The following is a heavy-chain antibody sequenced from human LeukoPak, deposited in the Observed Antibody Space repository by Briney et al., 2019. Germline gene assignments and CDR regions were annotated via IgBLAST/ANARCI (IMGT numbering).Heavy chain of an antibody. Sequence: PGGSLRLSCAASGFTVSSNYMSWVRQAPGKGLEWVSVIYSGGSTYYSDSVKGRFTISRDNSKNTLYLQMNSLRAEDTAVYYCARDYGSGLLDYWGQGTLVTVSS. D-gene: IGHD3-10*01. CDR3: ARDYGSGLLDY. CDR2: IYSGGST. V-gene: IGHV3-53*01. J-gene: IGHJ4*02. CDR1: GFTVSSNY.